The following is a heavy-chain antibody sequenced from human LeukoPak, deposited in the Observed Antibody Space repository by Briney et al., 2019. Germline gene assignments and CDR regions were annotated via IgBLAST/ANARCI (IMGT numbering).Heavy chain of an antibody. V-gene: IGHV4-39*07. CDR3: ARVRDVLLWFGEFDY. Sequence: SETLSLTCTVSGGSISSSSYYWGWIRQPPGKGLEWIGSIYYSGSTNYNPSLKSRVTISVDTSKNQFSLKLSSVTAADTAVYYCARVRDVLLWFGEFDYWGQGTLVTVSS. D-gene: IGHD3-10*01. CDR2: IYYSGST. J-gene: IGHJ4*02. CDR1: GGSISSSSYY.